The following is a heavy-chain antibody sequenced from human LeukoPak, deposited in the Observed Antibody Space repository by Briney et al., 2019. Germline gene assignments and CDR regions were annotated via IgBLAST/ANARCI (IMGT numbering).Heavy chain of an antibody. CDR3: ARDLGEGSYYFDY. D-gene: IGHD2-21*01. CDR1: GGTFSSYA. CDR2: IIPIFGTA. V-gene: IGHV1-69*13. J-gene: IGHJ4*02. Sequence: TSVKVSCKASGGTFSSYAISWVRQAPGQGLEWMGGIIPIFGTANYAQKFQGRVTITADESTSTAYMELSSLRSEDTAVYCCARDLGEGSYYFDYWGQGTLVTVSS.